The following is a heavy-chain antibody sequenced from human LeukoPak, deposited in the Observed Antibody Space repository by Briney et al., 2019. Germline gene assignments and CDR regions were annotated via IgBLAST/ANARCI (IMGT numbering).Heavy chain of an antibody. CDR1: GFTFSSYG. CDR2: ISGSGGST. D-gene: IGHD6-19*01. V-gene: IGHV3-23*01. J-gene: IGHJ6*03. Sequence: GGSLRLSCAASGFTFSSYGMSWVRQAPGEGLEWVSSISGSGGSTYYADSVKGRFTISRDSSKNTVYLPMNGLRAEDTAVYYCAKGGNSGRTYYYYYMDVWGKGTTVTVSS. CDR3: AKGGNSGRTYYYYYMDV.